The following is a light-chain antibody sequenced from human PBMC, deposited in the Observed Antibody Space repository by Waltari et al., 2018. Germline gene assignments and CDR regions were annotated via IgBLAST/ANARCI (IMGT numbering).Light chain of an antibody. J-gene: IGLJ2*01. CDR2: EVS. CDR1: SSDVGSYNR. V-gene: IGLV2-18*02. Sequence: QSALTPPPSVSGSPGPSVNTSCTGTSSDVGSYNRVSWYQQPPGTAPKLMMYEVSNRPSGLPDRFSGSKSGNPASLTISGLQAEDEADYCCSSYTGSSSLGGGTKLTVL. CDR3: SSYTGSSS.